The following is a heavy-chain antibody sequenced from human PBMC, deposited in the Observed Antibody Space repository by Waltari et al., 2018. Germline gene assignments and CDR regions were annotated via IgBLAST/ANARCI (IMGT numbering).Heavy chain of an antibody. V-gene: IGHV3-23*01. CDR1: GFPFSRYA. Sequence: EVQLLESGGGLVQPGGSLRLSCAASGFPFSRYAMSWVAQGPGKGLGWVSVISGSGGSTYYADSVKGRFTISRDNSKNTLYLQMNSLRAEDTAVYYCANGNIGYDPRFDYWGQGTLVTVSS. CDR3: ANGNIGYDPRFDY. J-gene: IGHJ4*02. CDR2: ISGSGGST. D-gene: IGHD5-12*01.